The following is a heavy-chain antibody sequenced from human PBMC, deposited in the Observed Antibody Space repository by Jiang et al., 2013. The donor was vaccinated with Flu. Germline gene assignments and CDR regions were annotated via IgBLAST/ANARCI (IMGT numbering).Heavy chain of an antibody. V-gene: IGHV1-69*06. D-gene: IGHD3-22*01. J-gene: IGHJ3*02. CDR1: GGTFSSYA. CDR2: IIPIFGTA. Sequence: SCKASGGTFSSYAISWVRQAPGQGLEWMGGIIPIFGTANYAQKFQGRVTITADKSTSTAYMELSSLRSEDTAVYYCARDSSGYLDAFDIWGQGTMVTVSS. CDR3: ARDSSGYLDAFDI.